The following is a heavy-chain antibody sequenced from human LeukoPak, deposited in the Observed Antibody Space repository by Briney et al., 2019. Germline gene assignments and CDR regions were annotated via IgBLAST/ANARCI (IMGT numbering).Heavy chain of an antibody. Sequence: SETLSLTCAVYGGSFSGYYWSWIRQPPGKGLEWIGSIYYSGSTYYNPSLKSRDTISVDTSKNQFSLKLSSVTAADTAVYYCARQGYCSGGSCYQKSYFDYWGQGTLVTVSS. CDR2: IYYSGST. J-gene: IGHJ4*02. CDR3: ARQGYCSGGSCYQKSYFDY. V-gene: IGHV4-34*01. D-gene: IGHD2-15*01. CDR1: GGSFSGYY.